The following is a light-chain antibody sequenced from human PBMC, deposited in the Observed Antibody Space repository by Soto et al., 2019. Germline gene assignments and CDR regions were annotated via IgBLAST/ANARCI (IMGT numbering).Light chain of an antibody. CDR3: QQYKTYFRT. J-gene: IGKJ1*01. CDR2: KAS. V-gene: IGKV1-5*03. Sequence: DIQMTQSPSTLSASVGDRVTITCRASQSISTWLAWYQQEPGKAPKLLIHKASSLQSGVPSRFSGSGSGTDFTLTVSSLQADDIATYYCQQYKTYFRTFGQGTKVDIK. CDR1: QSISTW.